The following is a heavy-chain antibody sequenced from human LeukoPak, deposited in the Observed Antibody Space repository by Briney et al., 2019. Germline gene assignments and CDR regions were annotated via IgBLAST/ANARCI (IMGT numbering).Heavy chain of an antibody. D-gene: IGHD1-1*01. J-gene: IGHJ3*02. Sequence: GASVKVSCKASGYTFTSYDINWVRQATGQGLEWMGWMNPNSGNTGYAQKFQGRVTMTRNTSISTAYMELSSLRAEDTAVYYCAKRPGVHYGFDIWGQGTMVTVSS. CDR2: MNPNSGNT. CDR1: GYTFTSYD. V-gene: IGHV1-8*01. CDR3: AKRPGVHYGFDI.